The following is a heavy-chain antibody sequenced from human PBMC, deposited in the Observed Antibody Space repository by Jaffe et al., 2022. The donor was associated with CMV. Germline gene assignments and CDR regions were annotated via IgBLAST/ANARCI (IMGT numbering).Heavy chain of an antibody. D-gene: IGHD3-3*01. CDR3: ARSPPEGVVIMLPVWFDP. CDR2: IYYSGST. CDR1: GGSISSYY. Sequence: QVQLQESGPGLVKPSETLSLTCTVSGGSISSYYWSWIRQPPGKGLEWIGYIYYSGSTNYNPSLKSRVTISVDTSKNQFSLKLSSVTAADTAVYYCARSPPEGVVIMLPVWFDPWGQGTLVTVSS. J-gene: IGHJ5*02. V-gene: IGHV4-59*01.